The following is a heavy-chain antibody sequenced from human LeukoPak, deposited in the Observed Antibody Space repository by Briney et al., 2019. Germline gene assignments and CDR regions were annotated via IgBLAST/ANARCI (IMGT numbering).Heavy chain of an antibody. D-gene: IGHD3-10*01. J-gene: IGHJ6*02. Sequence: SETLSLTCAVYGGSFSGYYWSWIRQPPGKGLEWIGEINHSGSTNYNPSLKSRVTISVDTSKNQFSLKLSSVTAADTAVYYCARMEGVRRYYYYGMDVWGQGTTVTVSS. V-gene: IGHV4-34*01. CDR3: ARMEGVRRYYYYGMDV. CDR1: GGSFSGYY. CDR2: INHSGST.